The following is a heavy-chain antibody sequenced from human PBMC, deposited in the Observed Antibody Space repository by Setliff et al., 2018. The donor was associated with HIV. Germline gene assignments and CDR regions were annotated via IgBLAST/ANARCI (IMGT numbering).Heavy chain of an antibody. CDR3: ARGWNYRDYYYYGMDV. CDR1: GYSFTSYW. V-gene: IGHV5-51*01. J-gene: IGHJ6*02. D-gene: IGHD1-7*01. Sequence: PGESLKLSCKGSGYSFTSYWIGWVRQMPGKGLEWMGIIYPGDSDTRFSPSFQGQVTISADKSISTAYLQWSSLKASDSAMYYCARGWNYRDYYYYGMDVWGQGTTVTVSS. CDR2: IYPGDSDT.